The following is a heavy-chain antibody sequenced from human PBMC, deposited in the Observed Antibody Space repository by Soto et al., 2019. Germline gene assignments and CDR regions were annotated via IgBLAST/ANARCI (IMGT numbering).Heavy chain of an antibody. Sequence: PSETLSLTCTFSGGSISSGGYYLSWIRQHPGKGLEWIGYIYYSGSTYYNPSLKSRVTISVDTSKNQFSLKLSSVTAADTAVYYCARVRPTRPRTYYFDYWGQGTLVTVSS. CDR3: ARVRPTRPRTYYFDY. J-gene: IGHJ4*02. V-gene: IGHV4-31*03. D-gene: IGHD1-1*01. CDR2: IYYSGST. CDR1: GGSISSGGYY.